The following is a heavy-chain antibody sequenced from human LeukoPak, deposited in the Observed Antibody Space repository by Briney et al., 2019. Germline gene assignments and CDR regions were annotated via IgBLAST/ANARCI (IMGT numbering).Heavy chain of an antibody. D-gene: IGHD3-9*01. Sequence: PGGSLRLSCAASGFTFSDYGMTWVRQAPGKGLEWVSAISGSGGSTYYADSVKGRFTISRDNSKNTLYLQMNSLRAEDTAVYYCARVGELRYFDWLSGGYDYYYMDVWGKGTTVTVSS. CDR1: GFTFSDYG. V-gene: IGHV3-23*01. J-gene: IGHJ6*03. CDR3: ARVGELRYFDWLSGGYDYYYMDV. CDR2: ISGSGGST.